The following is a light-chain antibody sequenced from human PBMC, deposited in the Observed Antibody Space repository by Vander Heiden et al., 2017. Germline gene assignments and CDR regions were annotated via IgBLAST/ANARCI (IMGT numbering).Light chain of an antibody. CDR2: AVS. CDR3: LQEYRYPDN. Sequence: AVQMTQSPSSLSASVGDRVTLTCRASQGINIDLAWYQQKPGKAPKLLIYAVSNLQSGVPSRFRGSGSGTDFTLTSSSLQPEDFAPYYCLQEYRYPDNVGQGTNVEVK. V-gene: IGKV1-6*01. CDR1: QGINID. J-gene: IGKJ2*01.